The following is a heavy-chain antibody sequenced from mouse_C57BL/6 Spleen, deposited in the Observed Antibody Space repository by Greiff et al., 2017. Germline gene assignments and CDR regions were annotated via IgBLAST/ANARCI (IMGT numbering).Heavy chain of an antibody. Sequence: QVQLQQSGAELVKPGASVKISCKASGYAFSSYWMNWVKQRPGKGLEWIGQIYPGDGDTNYNGKFKGKATLTADKSSSTAYMQLSSLTSEDSAVYFCARRKTTADYFDYWGQGTTLTVSS. CDR1: GYAFSSYW. J-gene: IGHJ2*01. V-gene: IGHV1-80*01. D-gene: IGHD1-2*01. CDR2: IYPGDGDT. CDR3: ARRKTTADYFDY.